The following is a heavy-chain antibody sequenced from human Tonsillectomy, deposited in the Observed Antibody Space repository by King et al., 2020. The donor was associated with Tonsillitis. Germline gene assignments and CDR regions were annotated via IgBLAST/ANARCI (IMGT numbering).Heavy chain of an antibody. D-gene: IGHD1-26*01. Sequence: VQLVESGGGQVQPGGSLRLSCAASGFTFSSHAMSWVRQAPGKGLQWVSEISGSGDSTYYAASVRGRFTISRDNSKNTVYLQMNSLRAEDTAVYYCAKPWAEAFDIWGQGTMVTVSS. CDR3: AKPWAEAFDI. J-gene: IGHJ3*02. V-gene: IGHV3-23*04. CDR2: ISGSGDST. CDR1: GFTFSSHA.